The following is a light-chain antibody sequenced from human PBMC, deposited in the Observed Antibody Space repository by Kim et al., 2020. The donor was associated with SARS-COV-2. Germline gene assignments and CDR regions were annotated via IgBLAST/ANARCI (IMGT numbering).Light chain of an antibody. CDR3: QASDSLYTVV. CDR2: QDS. Sequence: SYELTQPPSVSVSPGQTASITCSGDTLADQYACWYQQKPGQSPVLVIYQDSKRPSGIPERFSGSNSGTTVTLTISGTQAKDEADYYCQASDSLYTVVVGG. CDR1: TLADQY. J-gene: IGLJ7*01. V-gene: IGLV3-1*01.